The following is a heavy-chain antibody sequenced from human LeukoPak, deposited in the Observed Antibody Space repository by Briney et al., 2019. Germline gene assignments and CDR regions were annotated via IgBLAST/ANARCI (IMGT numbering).Heavy chain of an antibody. CDR1: GGSISSGGYY. CDR2: IYYSGST. D-gene: IGHD3-22*01. V-gene: IGHV4-31*03. CDR3: ARYYYDSSGYYSHDY. J-gene: IGHJ4*02. Sequence: SQTLSLTCTVSGGSISSGGYYWSWIRQHPGKVLEWIGYIYYSGSTYYNPSLKSRVTISVDTSKNQFSLKLSSVTAADTAVYYCARYYYDSSGYYSHDYWGQGTLVTVSS.